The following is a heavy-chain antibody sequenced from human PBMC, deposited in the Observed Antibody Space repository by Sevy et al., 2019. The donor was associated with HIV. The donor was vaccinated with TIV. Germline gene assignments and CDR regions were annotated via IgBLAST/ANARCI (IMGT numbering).Heavy chain of an antibody. D-gene: IGHD6-13*01. Sequence: GESLKISCAASGFTFSSYSMNWVRQAPGKGLEWVSYISSSSSTIYYADSVKGRFTISRDNAKNSLYLQMNSLRDEDTAVYYCARDLPRIAAAGRRLDYWGQGTLVTVSS. CDR3: ARDLPRIAAAGRRLDY. V-gene: IGHV3-48*02. CDR2: ISSSSSTI. J-gene: IGHJ4*02. CDR1: GFTFSSYS.